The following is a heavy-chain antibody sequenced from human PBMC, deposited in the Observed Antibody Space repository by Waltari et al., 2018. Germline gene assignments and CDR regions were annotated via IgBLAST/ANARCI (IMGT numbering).Heavy chain of an antibody. J-gene: IGHJ6*03. CDR2: IYTSGST. Sequence: QVQLQESGPGLVKPSETLSLTCTVSGGSISSYYWSWIRQPAGKGLEWIGRIYTSGSTNYNPSLKSRVTMSVDTSKNQFSLKLSSVTAADTAVYYCARGVRGDYGDYVWGFYYYYYYMDVWGKGTTVTVSS. D-gene: IGHD4-17*01. CDR3: ARGVRGDYGDYVWGFYYYYYYMDV. CDR1: GGSISSYY. V-gene: IGHV4-4*07.